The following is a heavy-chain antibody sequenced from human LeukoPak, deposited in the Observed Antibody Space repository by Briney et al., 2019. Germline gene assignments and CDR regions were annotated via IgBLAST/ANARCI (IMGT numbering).Heavy chain of an antibody. CDR3: ARDLVVAGAS. CDR1: GFTFSRYE. CDR2: ISSSGSTM. Sequence: GGSLRLSCAASGFTFSRYEMNWVRQAPGKGLEWVSYISSSGSTMYYADPVKGRFTISRDNAKNSLYLQMNSLRAEDTAVYYCARDLVVAGASWGQGTLVTVSS. D-gene: IGHD6-19*01. V-gene: IGHV3-48*03. J-gene: IGHJ5*02.